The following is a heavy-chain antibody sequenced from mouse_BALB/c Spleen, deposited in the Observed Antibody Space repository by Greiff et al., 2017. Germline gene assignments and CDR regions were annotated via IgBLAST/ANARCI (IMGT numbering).Heavy chain of an antibody. Sequence: EVQLQQSGPSLVKPSQTLSLTCSVTGDSITSCYWNWIRKFPGNKLEYMGYISYSGSTYYNPSLKSRISITRDTSKNQYYLQLNSVTTEDTATYYCAREDRFWFAYWGQGTLVTVSA. J-gene: IGHJ3*01. D-gene: IGHD2-14*01. CDR1: GDSITSCY. CDR2: ISYSGST. V-gene: IGHV3-8*02. CDR3: AREDRFWFAY.